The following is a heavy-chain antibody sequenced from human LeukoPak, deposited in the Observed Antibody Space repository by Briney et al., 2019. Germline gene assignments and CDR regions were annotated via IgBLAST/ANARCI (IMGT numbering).Heavy chain of an antibody. Sequence: PSEALSLTCTVSGYSISSGYYWGWIRQPPGKGLEWIGSIYHSGSTYYNPSLKSRVTISVDTSKNQSSLKLSSVTAADTAVYYCASRIDTIFHAFDIWGQGTMVTVSS. D-gene: IGHD3-3*01. J-gene: IGHJ3*02. CDR3: ASRIDTIFHAFDI. V-gene: IGHV4-38-2*02. CDR1: GYSISSGYY. CDR2: IYHSGST.